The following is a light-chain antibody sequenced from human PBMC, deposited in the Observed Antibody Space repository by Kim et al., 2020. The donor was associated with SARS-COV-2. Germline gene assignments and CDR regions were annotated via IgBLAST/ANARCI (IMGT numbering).Light chain of an antibody. J-gene: IGKJ5*01. V-gene: IGKV3-20*01. CDR1: QNIASKY. CDR2: GPS. CDR3: QQYGTLGVT. Sequence: DIVLTQSPGTLSLSPGESATLSCRASQNIASKYLAWHQHRPGQAPRLLIYGPSNRATGIPDRFSGSGSGTDFILTISRLEPEDFAVYYCQQYGTLGVTFGQGTRLEIK.